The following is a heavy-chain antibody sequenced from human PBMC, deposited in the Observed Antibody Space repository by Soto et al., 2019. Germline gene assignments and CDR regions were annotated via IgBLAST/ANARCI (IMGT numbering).Heavy chain of an antibody. V-gene: IGHV3-23*01. J-gene: IGHJ4*02. CDR2: ISASGYSA. D-gene: IGHD6-13*01. CDR3: AKGEQLWDPFDS. CDR1: ELAFSNYA. Sequence: EAQLLESGGGLVQPGGSLRLSCAASELAFSNYAMTWVRQAPGKGLEWVSFISASGYSAYYGGAVKGRFTTSRDNSKSTLYLQMNRLRADDTAVYYCAKGEQLWDPFDSWGQGTLVTVSS.